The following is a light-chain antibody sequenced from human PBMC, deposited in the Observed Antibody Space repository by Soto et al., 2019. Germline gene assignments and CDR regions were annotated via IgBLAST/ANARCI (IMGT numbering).Light chain of an antibody. Sequence: QSALTQPASVSGSPGQSITISCTGTSSDVGGFHSVSWYQQHPGKAPKLIIYEVSNRPSGVSNRFSGSKSGNTASPTISGLQTEDEADYYCSSYTTSSTDVFGTGTKVTVL. V-gene: IGLV2-14*01. CDR2: EVS. J-gene: IGLJ1*01. CDR1: SSDVGGFHS. CDR3: SSYTTSSTDV.